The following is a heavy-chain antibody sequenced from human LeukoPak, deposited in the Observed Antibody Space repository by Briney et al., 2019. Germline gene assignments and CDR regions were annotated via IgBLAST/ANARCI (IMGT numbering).Heavy chain of an antibody. CDR1: GGSISSSSYY. CDR3: TRVRGGWSRDAFDI. J-gene: IGHJ3*02. Sequence: SETLSLTCTVSGGSISSSSYYWGWIRQPPGKGLEWIGSIYYSGSTYYNPSLKSRVTISVDTSKNQFSLKLRSVTAADTAVYYCTRVRGGWSRDAFDIWGQGTMVTVSS. V-gene: IGHV4-39*07. D-gene: IGHD6-19*01. CDR2: IYYSGST.